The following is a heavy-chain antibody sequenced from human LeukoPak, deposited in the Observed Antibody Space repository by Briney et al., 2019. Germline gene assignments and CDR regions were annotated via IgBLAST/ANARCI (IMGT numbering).Heavy chain of an antibody. CDR2: INSGGSST. Sequence: GGSLRLSCAASGFTFSSYWMHWVRQAPGKGLVWVSRINSGGSSTSYADSVKGRFTISRDNAKNTLYLQMNSLRAEDTAVYYCAGDDYGDYPPGDYWGQGTLVTVSS. CDR3: AGDDYGDYPPGDY. V-gene: IGHV3-74*01. J-gene: IGHJ4*02. D-gene: IGHD4-17*01. CDR1: GFTFSSYW.